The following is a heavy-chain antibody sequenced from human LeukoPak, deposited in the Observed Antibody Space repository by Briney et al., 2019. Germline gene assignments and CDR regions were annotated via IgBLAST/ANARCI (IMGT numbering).Heavy chain of an antibody. J-gene: IGHJ4*02. CDR2: INPNSGGT. Sequence: ASVKVSCKASGYTLTGYYMHWVRQAPGQGLEWMGWINPNSGGTNYAQKFQGRVTMTRDTSISTAYMELSRLRSDDTAVYYCARSRTYYYDSSGLLVGDYWGQGTLVTVSS. CDR1: GYTLTGYY. V-gene: IGHV1-2*02. D-gene: IGHD3-22*01. CDR3: ARSRTYYYDSSGLLVGDY.